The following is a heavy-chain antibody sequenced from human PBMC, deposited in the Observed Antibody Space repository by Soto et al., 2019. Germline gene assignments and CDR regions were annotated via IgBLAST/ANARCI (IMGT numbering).Heavy chain of an antibody. J-gene: IGHJ6*02. CDR1: GDSISSGNKY. V-gene: IGHV4-30-4*01. Sequence: SETLSLTCTVSGDSISSGNKYWSWIRQAPGKGLEWIGYIFSSGTTYYNPSLKSRLTMSLDTSQNQFPLRLASVTDADSAVYYCARVPSPFDYYYAMDVWGQGTTVTVS. D-gene: IGHD3-16*01. CDR3: ARVPSPFDYYYAMDV. CDR2: IFSSGTT.